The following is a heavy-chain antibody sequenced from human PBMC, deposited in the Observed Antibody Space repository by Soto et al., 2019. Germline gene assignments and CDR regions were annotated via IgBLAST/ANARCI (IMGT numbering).Heavy chain of an antibody. J-gene: IGHJ6*03. D-gene: IGHD2-15*01. V-gene: IGHV1-69*09. CDR1: GGTFGSYA. Sequence: QVQLVQSGAEVKKPGSSVKVSCKASGGTFGSYAISWVGQAPGQGLEWMGRIFPILGLTNYVQKFQGRGTITADKSTSTAYMELSSLRSEDTAVYYCAREGGYCSGGSCYPGASTYNYYTDVWGKGTTVTVSS. CDR3: AREGGYCSGGSCYPGASTYNYYTDV. CDR2: IFPILGLT.